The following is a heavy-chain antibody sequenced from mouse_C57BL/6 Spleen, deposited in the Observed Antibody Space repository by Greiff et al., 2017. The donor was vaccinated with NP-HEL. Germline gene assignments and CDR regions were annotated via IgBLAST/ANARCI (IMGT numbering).Heavy chain of an antibody. Sequence: EVQRVESGEGLVKPGGSLKLSCAASGFTFSSYAMSWVRQTPEKRLEWVAYISSGGDYIYYADTVKGRFTISRDNARNTLYLQMSSLKSEDTAMYYCTRAWGYSNFYFDYWGQGTTLTVSS. V-gene: IGHV5-9-1*02. D-gene: IGHD2-5*01. CDR2: ISSGGDYI. CDR3: TRAWGYSNFYFDY. J-gene: IGHJ2*01. CDR1: GFTFSSYA.